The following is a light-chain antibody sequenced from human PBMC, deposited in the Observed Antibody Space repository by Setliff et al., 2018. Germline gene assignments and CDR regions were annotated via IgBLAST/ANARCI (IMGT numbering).Light chain of an antibody. CDR2: AVT. CDR3: CSYVRGSAYV. V-gene: IGLV2-14*03. CDR1: SSDVGGYNS. Sequence: QSALTQPASVSGSPGQSITISCTGTSSDVGGYNSVSWYQQHPGEAPQLMIYAVTKRPSGVSNRFSGSKSGKAASLTISGLQAEDEADYYCCSYVRGSAYVFGTGTKV. J-gene: IGLJ1*01.